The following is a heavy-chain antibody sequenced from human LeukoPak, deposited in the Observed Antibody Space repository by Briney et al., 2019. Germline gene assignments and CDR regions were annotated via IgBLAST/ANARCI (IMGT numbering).Heavy chain of an antibody. J-gene: IGHJ5*02. Sequence: GSLRLSCAASGFTFSSYAMSWVRQAPGKGLEWVSAISGSGGSTYYADSVKGRFTISRDNSKNTLYLQMNSLRAEDTAVYYCAKDPISNGYYLISAWFDPWGQGTLVTVSS. D-gene: IGHD3-22*01. CDR1: GFTFSSYA. V-gene: IGHV3-23*01. CDR2: ISGSGGST. CDR3: AKDPISNGYYLISAWFDP.